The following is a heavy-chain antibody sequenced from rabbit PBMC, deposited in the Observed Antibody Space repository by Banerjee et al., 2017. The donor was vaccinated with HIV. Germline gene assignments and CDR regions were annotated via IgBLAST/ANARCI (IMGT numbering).Heavy chain of an antibody. V-gene: IGHV1S40*01. Sequence: QSLEESGGDLVKPGASLTLTCKASGFSFSSSYWMCWVRQAPGKGLEWIACINTSTGNTVYATWAKGRFTISKTSSTTVTLQMTSLTAADTATYFCAGGDSGYRWITRLDLWGQGTLVTVS. D-gene: IGHD7-1*01. CDR3: AGGDSGYRWITRLDL. CDR2: INTSTGNT. CDR1: GFSFSSSYW. J-gene: IGHJ3*01.